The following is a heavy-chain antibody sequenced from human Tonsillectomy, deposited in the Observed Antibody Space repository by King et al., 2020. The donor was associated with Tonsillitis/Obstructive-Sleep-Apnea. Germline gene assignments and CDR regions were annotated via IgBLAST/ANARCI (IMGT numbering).Heavy chain of an antibody. V-gene: IGHV3-74*01. D-gene: IGHD6-19*01. J-gene: IGHJ4*02. CDR3: ARGGEQWLVRRPIDY. CDR1: GFTFSSYW. Sequence: VQLVESGGGLVQPGGSLRLSCAASGFTFSSYWMHWVRQAPGKGLVWVSRINSDGSSTSYADSVKGRCTISRDNAKNTLYLQMNSLRAEDTAVYYCARGGEQWLVRRPIDYWGQGTLATVSS. CDR2: INSDGSST.